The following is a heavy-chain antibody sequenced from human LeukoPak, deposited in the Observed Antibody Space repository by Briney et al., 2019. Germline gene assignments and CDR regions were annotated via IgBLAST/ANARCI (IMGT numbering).Heavy chain of an antibody. CDR1: GGSITNNNYY. CDR3: ARERFCSGGSCYRRSNWFDP. D-gene: IGHD2-15*01. J-gene: IGHJ5*02. V-gene: IGHV4-39*07. CDR2: LYYSGST. Sequence: PSETLSLTCTVSGGSITNNNYYWDWIRQPPGKGLEWIGDLYYSGSTHYNPSLKSRVTISADTSKKQFSLKLSSVTAADTAVYYCARERFCSGGSCYRRSNWFDPWGQGTLVTVSS.